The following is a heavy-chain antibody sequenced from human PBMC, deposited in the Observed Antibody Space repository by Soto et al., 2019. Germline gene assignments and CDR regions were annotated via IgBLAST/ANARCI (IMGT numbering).Heavy chain of an antibody. Sequence: EVQLVETGGGLIQPGGSLRLSCAASGFTVSSNYMSWVRQAPGKGLEWVSVIYSCGSTYYADSVKGRFTISRDNSKNTLYLQMNSLRAEDTAVYYCATSNDFWSGYYFDYWGQGTLVTVSS. CDR2: IYSCGST. CDR1: GFTVSSNY. V-gene: IGHV3-53*02. J-gene: IGHJ4*02. CDR3: ATSNDFWSGYYFDY. D-gene: IGHD3-3*01.